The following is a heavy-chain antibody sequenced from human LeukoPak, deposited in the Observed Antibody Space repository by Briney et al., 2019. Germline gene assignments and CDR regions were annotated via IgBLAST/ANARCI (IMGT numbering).Heavy chain of an antibody. V-gene: IGHV3-23*01. CDR3: AKDGAYGSGRIYYYYGMDV. CDR1: GFTFSSYA. J-gene: IGHJ6*02. D-gene: IGHD3-10*01. CDR2: ISGSGGST. Sequence: PGGSLRLSCAASGFTFSSYAMSWVRQAPGKGLEWVSAISGSGGSTYYADSVKGRFTISRDNSKNTLYLQMNSLRAEDTAVYYCAKDGAYGSGRIYYYYGMDVWGQGTTVTVSS.